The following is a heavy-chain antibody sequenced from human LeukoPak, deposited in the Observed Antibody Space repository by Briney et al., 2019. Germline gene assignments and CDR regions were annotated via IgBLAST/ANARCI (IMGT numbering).Heavy chain of an antibody. D-gene: IGHD3-16*01. V-gene: IGHV1-46*01. Sequence: ASVKVSCQASRYTFTRYYMHWVRQAPGQGLEWMGMINPSGGSTSYAQKFQGRVTMTRNTSTSTVYMELSSLRSEDTDVYYCAILWDRRRSPFDYWGQGTLVTVSS. CDR3: AILWDRRRSPFDY. CDR2: INPSGGST. J-gene: IGHJ4*02. CDR1: RYTFTRYY.